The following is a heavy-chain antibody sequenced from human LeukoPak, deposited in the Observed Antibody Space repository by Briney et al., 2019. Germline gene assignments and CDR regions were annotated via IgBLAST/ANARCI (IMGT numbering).Heavy chain of an antibody. Sequence: ASVKVSCKASGGTFSSYAISWVRQAPGQGLEWMGGIIPIFGTANYAQKFQGRVTITADKSTSTAYMELSSLRSEDTAVYYCARQGVDSSGWYNYYNYGMDVWGKGTTVTVSS. J-gene: IGHJ6*04. D-gene: IGHD6-19*01. CDR3: ARQGVDSSGWYNYYNYGMDV. CDR2: IIPIFGTA. CDR1: GGTFSSYA. V-gene: IGHV1-69*06.